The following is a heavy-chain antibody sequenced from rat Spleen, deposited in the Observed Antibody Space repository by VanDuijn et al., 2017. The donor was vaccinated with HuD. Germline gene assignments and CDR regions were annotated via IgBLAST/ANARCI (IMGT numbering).Heavy chain of an antibody. Sequence: EVQLQESGPGLVKPSQSLSLTCSVTGHSITSSYRWNWIRKFPGNKLEWMGYINSAGSTNYNPSLKSRISLTRNTSKNQFFLQVNSVTTEETDTYYCARSEGTHYYLPFADWGQGTLVTVSS. D-gene: IGHD1-12*02. CDR1: GHSITSSYR. CDR3: ARSEGTHYYLPFAD. V-gene: IGHV3-3*01. J-gene: IGHJ3*01. CDR2: INSAGST.